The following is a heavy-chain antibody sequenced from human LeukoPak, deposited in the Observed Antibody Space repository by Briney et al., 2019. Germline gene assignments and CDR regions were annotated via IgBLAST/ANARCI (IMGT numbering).Heavy chain of an antibody. CDR1: GFTFSSYA. V-gene: IGHV3-23*01. J-gene: IGHJ4*02. CDR3: ANFGPGIAVAGTGGFDY. D-gene: IGHD6-19*01. CDR2: ISGSGGST. Sequence: GGSLRLSCAASGFTFSSYAMSWVRQAPGKGLEWVSAISGSGGSTYYADSVKGRFTISRDNSKNTLYLQMNSRRAEDTAVYYCANFGPGIAVAGTGGFDYWGQGTLVTVSS.